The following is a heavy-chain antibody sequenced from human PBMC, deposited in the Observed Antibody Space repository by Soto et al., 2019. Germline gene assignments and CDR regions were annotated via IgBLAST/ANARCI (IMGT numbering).Heavy chain of an antibody. D-gene: IGHD1-20*01. CDR1: GFTFTNYV. V-gene: IGHV3-23*01. CDR2: ISGSGGST. CDR3: AKVPVKYKWNNERGGGFDH. J-gene: IGHJ4*02. Sequence: PGGSLRLSCAASGFTFTNYVMNWVRQAPGKGLEWVSAISGSGGSTYYADSVKGRFTISRDNSKNTLFLQMDSLGVDDTAVYYRAKVPVKYKWNNERGGGFDHSGQGPLVTV.